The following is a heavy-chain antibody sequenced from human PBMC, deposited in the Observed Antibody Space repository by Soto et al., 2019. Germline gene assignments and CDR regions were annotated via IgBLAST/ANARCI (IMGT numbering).Heavy chain of an antibody. CDR2: IDPTDSNT. V-gene: IGHV5-10-1*01. CDR3: ARLATYSDSSGYLFSVKPFDY. CDR1: GNIFTSFW. Sequence: GESLKISCKGSGNIFTSFWISWVRQMPGKGLEWMGTIDPTDSNTNYSPSFHGHVSISVDKSNTTAYLQWSSLKASDTAMYYCARLATYSDSSGYLFSVKPFDYWGQGTLVTVSS. D-gene: IGHD3-22*01. J-gene: IGHJ4*02.